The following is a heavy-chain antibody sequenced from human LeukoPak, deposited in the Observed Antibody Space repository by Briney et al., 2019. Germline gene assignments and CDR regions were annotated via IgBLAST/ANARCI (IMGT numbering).Heavy chain of an antibody. CDR1: GFTLSSYG. V-gene: IGHV3-7*05. Sequence: GRSLKLSCAASGFTLSSYGMHWVRQAPGKGLEWVANIKEDGSEKYYMDSVKGRFTISRDNAKNSLYLQMDSLRAEDTAVYYCATDRSLNWFDPWGQGTLVTVSS. J-gene: IGHJ5*02. CDR3: ATDRSLNWFDP. D-gene: IGHD1-26*01. CDR2: IKEDGSEK.